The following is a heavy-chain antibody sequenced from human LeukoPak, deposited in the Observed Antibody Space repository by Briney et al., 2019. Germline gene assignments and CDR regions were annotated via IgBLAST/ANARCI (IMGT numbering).Heavy chain of an antibody. V-gene: IGHV4-59*01. J-gene: IGHJ3*02. CDR3: AREVWSWQRGGAFDI. D-gene: IGHD3-10*01. CDR2: IYYSGST. CDR1: GGSISSYY. Sequence: SETLSLTCTVSGGSISSYYWSWIRQPPGKGLEWIGYIYYSGSTNYNPSLKSRVTISVDTSKNQFSLKLSSVTAADTAVYYCAREVWSWQRGGAFDIWGQGTMVTVSS.